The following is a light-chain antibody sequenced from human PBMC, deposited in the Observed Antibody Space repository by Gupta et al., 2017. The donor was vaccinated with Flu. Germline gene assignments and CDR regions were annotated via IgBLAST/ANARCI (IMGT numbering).Light chain of an antibody. CDR2: EVS. J-gene: IGLJ2*01. Sequence: VMISEVSKRPAGVPDRFSGSKSGNTASLTVSGLRAEDAADSYCRSYAGINGPYVLFGGGTKLTVL. CDR3: RSYAGINGPYVL. V-gene: IGLV2-8*01.